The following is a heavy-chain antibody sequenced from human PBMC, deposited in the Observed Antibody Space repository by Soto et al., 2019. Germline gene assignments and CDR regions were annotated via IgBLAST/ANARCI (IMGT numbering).Heavy chain of an antibody. V-gene: IGHV4-4*07. J-gene: IGHJ6*02. CDR3: ARGFGGDYDILTCYPYYYYYGMDV. D-gene: IGHD3-9*01. CDR2: IYTSGST. CDR1: GGSISSYY. Sequence: SETLSLTCTVSGGSISSYYWSWIRQPAGKGLEWIGRIYTSGSTNYNPSLKSRVTMSVDTSKNQFSLKLSSVTAADTAVYYWARGFGGDYDILTCYPYYYYYGMDVWGQGNTVIVS.